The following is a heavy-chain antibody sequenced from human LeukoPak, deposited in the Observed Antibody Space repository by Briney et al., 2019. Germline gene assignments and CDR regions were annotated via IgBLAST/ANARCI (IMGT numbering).Heavy chain of an antibody. CDR2: INPSGGST. Sequence: ASVKVSCKASGYTFTSYYMHWVRQAPGQGLEWMGIINPSGGSTSYAQKFQGRVTMTRDMSTSTVYMELSSLRSEDTAVYYCARAGALYYDSSGYAPWGQGTLVTVSS. CDR3: ARAGALYYDSSGYAP. J-gene: IGHJ5*02. V-gene: IGHV1-46*01. D-gene: IGHD3-22*01. CDR1: GYTFTSYY.